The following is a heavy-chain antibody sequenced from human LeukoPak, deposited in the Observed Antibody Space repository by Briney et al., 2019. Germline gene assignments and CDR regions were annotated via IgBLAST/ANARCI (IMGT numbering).Heavy chain of an antibody. CDR3: TGAQAGRSGLMDV. V-gene: IGHV3-74*01. J-gene: IGHJ6*02. CDR2: VDPDGTTT. CDR1: GFTLSNYW. D-gene: IGHD2-8*02. Sequence: GGSLRLSCAASGFTLSNYWMHWVRQAPGEGLVWVSRVDPDGTTTNYADSVTGRFTTSRDNAKNTLYLQMNSLRAEDTALYYCTGAQAGRSGLMDVWGRGTTVTVSS.